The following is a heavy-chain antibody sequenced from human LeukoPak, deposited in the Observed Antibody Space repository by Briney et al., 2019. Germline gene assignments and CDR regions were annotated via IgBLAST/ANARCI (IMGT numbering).Heavy chain of an antibody. CDR3: AREKWELLTSTPVFDY. V-gene: IGHV1-2*02. D-gene: IGHD1-26*01. CDR1: GYTFTGYY. CDR2: VNPNSGGT. J-gene: IGHJ4*02. Sequence: ASAKVSCKASGYTFTGYYMHWVRQAPGQGLEWMGWVNPNSGGTNYAQKFQGRVTMTRDTSISTAYMELSRLTSDDTAVYYCAREKWELLTSTPVFDYWGQGTLVTVSS.